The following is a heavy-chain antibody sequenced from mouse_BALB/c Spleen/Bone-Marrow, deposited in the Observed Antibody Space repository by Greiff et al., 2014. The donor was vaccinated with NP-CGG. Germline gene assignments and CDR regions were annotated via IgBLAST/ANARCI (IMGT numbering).Heavy chain of an antibody. CDR1: GDSITSSY. J-gene: IGHJ2*01. CDR2: ISYSGNA. CDR3: ARGNGYHFDY. Sequence: EVQVVESGPSLVEPSQTLSLTCSVTGDSITSSYWNWIRKFPGNKLEYMGYISYSGNAYYNPSLKSRISLTRDTSKNQYYLQLNSVTTEDTATYFCARGNGYHFDYWGQGTTLTVSS. D-gene: IGHD1-2*01. V-gene: IGHV3-8*02.